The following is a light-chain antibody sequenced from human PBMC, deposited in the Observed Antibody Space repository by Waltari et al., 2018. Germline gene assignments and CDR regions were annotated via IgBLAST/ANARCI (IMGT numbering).Light chain of an antibody. J-gene: IGKJ5*01. CDR2: AAS. CDR3: QQSYSTPST. V-gene: IGKV1-39*01. CDR1: QSISSY. Sequence: DIQMTQSPSSLSASVGDRVTITCRASQSISSYLNWYQQKPGKAPTPLIYAASSLQSGVPSRFSGSGSGTDFTLTISSLQPEDFATYYCQQSYSTPSTFGQGTRLEIK.